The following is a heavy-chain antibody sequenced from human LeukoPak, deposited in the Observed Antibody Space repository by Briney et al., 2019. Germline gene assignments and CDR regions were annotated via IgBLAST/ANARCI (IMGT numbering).Heavy chain of an antibody. CDR3: ASSGSYRFDY. CDR1: GFTFISYS. V-gene: IGHV3-48*02. CDR2: ITASGTAM. Sequence: GGSLSLSCAASGFTFISYSMNRVRQAPGKGLEWVSHITASGTAMFYADSVKGRFTISRDNAKNSLYLQMNSLRDEDTAVYYCASSGSYRFDYWGQGTLVTVSS. J-gene: IGHJ4*02. D-gene: IGHD1-26*01.